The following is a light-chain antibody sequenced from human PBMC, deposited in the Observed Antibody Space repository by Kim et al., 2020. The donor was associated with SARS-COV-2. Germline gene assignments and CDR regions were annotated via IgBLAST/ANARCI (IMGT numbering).Light chain of an antibody. CDR1: SSNIGGDT. CDR2: AVD. V-gene: IGLV1-44*01. CDR3: AVWDDSLNGPS. J-gene: IGLJ2*01. Sequence: GQRVTISCSGSSSNIGGDTVNWYQQLPGAAPKLLIYAVDQRPSGVPDRFSGSNSGTSASLAISGIRSEDEAIYYCAVWDDSLNGPSFGGGTQLTVL.